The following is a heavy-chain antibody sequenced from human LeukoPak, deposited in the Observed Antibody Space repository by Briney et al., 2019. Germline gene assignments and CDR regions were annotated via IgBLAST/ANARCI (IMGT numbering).Heavy chain of an antibody. CDR1: GGTFNSYA. D-gene: IGHD3-22*01. Sequence: SVKVSCKASGGTFNSYAISWVRQAPGQGLEWMGGIIPIFGTTNYAQKFQGRVTITADESTSTAYMELSSLRSEDTAVYYCARWGYYDSSGYYPTGNWFDPWGQGTLVTVSS. V-gene: IGHV1-69*01. CDR3: ARWGYYDSSGYYPTGNWFDP. J-gene: IGHJ5*02. CDR2: IIPIFGTT.